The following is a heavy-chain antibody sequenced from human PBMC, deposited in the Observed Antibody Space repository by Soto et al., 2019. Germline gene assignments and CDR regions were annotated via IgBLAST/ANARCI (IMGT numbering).Heavy chain of an antibody. V-gene: IGHV3-23*01. CDR2: ISGSGGST. CDR1: GFTFSSYA. J-gene: IGHJ4*02. CDR3: AKLQYYDFWSGYYTYFDY. D-gene: IGHD3-3*01. Sequence: GGSLRLSCAASGFTFSSYATSWVRQAPGKGLEWVSAISGSGGSTYYADSVKGRFTISRDNSKNTLYLQMNSLRAEDTAVYYCAKLQYYDFWSGYYTYFDYWGQGTLVTVSS.